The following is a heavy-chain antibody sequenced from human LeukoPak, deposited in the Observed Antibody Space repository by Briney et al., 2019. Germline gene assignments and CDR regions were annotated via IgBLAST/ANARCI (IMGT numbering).Heavy chain of an antibody. CDR1: GFALSSYA. Sequence: GGSLRLSCAASGFALSSYAISSVRHAPGKGLEWLSVISASGGSTYYAHSVKGLFPISTDTSKNTLSRQMTSLRADDTAVEYFPKAARSGWYYFDYWGQGTLVTVSS. CDR3: PKAARSGWYYFDY. J-gene: IGHJ4*02. CDR2: ISASGGST. D-gene: IGHD6-19*01. V-gene: IGHV3-23*01.